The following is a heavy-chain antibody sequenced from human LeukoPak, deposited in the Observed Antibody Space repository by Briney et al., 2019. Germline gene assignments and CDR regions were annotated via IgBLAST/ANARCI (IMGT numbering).Heavy chain of an antibody. CDR2: MYYSGRS. CDR1: GGSISNYY. Sequence: SETLSLTCTVSGGSISNYYWSWIRQSPGKGLEWIGYMYYSGRSGYSPSLKSRLTMSIDTSKNQFSLKLSSVTAADTAVYYCARHRRGYDSSGYYVRTFDYWGQGTLVTVSS. CDR3: ARHRRGYDSSGYYVRTFDY. V-gene: IGHV4-59*08. D-gene: IGHD3-22*01. J-gene: IGHJ4*02.